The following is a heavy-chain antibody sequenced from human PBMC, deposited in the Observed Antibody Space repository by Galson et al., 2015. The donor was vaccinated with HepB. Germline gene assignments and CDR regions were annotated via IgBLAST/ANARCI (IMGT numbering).Heavy chain of an antibody. D-gene: IGHD2-2*01. V-gene: IGHV3-48*04. Sequence: SLRLSCAASGFTFSIYSMNWVRQAPGKGLEWVSYISSSSSGIYYADSVQGRFTTSRDNAKNSLYLQMNSLRVEDTAVYYCARDYIVVVTALPYYGLDVWGQGTTVTVSS. CDR2: ISSSSSGI. J-gene: IGHJ6*02. CDR3: ARDYIVVVTALPYYGLDV. CDR1: GFTFSIYS.